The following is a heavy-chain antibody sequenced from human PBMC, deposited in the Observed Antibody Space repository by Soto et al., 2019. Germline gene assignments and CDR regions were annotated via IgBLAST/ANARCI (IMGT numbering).Heavy chain of an antibody. J-gene: IGHJ5*02. CDR2: IYWDDDK. Sequence: SGPTLVNPTQTLTLTCTFSGFSLSTSGVGVGWIRQPPGKALEWLALIYWDDDKRYSPSLKSRLTITKDTSKNQVVLTMTNMDPVDTATYYCAPSPAPYCSGGSCPDGGWFDPWGQGALVTVSS. CDR3: APSPAPYCSGGSCPDGGWFDP. CDR1: GFSLSTSGVG. V-gene: IGHV2-5*02. D-gene: IGHD2-15*01.